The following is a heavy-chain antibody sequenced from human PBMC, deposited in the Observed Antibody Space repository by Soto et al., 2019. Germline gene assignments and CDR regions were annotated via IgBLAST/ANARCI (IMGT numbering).Heavy chain of an antibody. CDR2: TWYDGSNK. CDR3: AREDTTLVGNAFDV. V-gene: IGHV3-33*01. Sequence: QVQLVESGGGVVQPGRSLRLSCGASGFNFSSYGMHWVRQAPGKGLEWVAVTWYDGSNKYYADSVKGRFTISRDNSKNTLYLQMNSLRAEDTAVYYCAREDTTLVGNAFDVWGHGTTVTVSS. D-gene: IGHD5-18*01. J-gene: IGHJ3*01. CDR1: GFNFSSYG.